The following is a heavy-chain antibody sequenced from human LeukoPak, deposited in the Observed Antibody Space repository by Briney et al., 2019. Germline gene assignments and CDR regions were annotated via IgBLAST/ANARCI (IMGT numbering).Heavy chain of an antibody. CDR1: RIALSSYA. CDR2: ITYSGVNE. CDR3: ARVGLDNTGWHINWFDP. V-gene: IGHV3-23*01. D-gene: IGHD6-19*01. Sequence: PGGSLRLSCVAPRIALSSYAMSWVRQAPGKGLEWVSTITYSGVNEYYTDSVKGRFTISRDNSKDTLYLQMNGLRVEDTAIYYCARVGLDNTGWHINWFDPWGQGTLVTVSS. J-gene: IGHJ5*02.